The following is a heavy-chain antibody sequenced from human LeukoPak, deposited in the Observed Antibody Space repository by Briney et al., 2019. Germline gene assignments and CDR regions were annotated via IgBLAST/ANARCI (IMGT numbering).Heavy chain of an antibody. D-gene: IGHD3-22*01. CDR2: ISYDGSNK. J-gene: IGHJ4*02. CDR3: ALIGLDSSGYYYDYLDY. CDR1: GFTFSSYA. V-gene: IGHV3-30*04. Sequence: GRSLRLSCAASGFTFSSYAMHWVRQAPGKGLEWVAVISYDGSNKYYADSVKGRFTISRDNSKNTLYLQMNSLRAEDTAVYYCALIGLDSSGYYYDYLDYWGQGTLVTVSS.